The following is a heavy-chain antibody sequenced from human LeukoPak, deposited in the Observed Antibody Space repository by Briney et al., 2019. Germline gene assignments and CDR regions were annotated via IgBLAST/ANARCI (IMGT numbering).Heavy chain of an antibody. V-gene: IGHV3-21*01. CDR3: AREGTTVTTSYMDV. J-gene: IGHJ6*03. CDR1: GFTFSSYS. D-gene: IGHD4-17*01. Sequence: GGSLRLSCAASGFTFSSYSMNWVRQAPGKGLEWVSSISSSSSYIYYADSVKGRFTISRDNAKNSLYLQMNSLRAEDTAVYYCAREGTTVTTSYMDVWGKGTTVTVSS. CDR2: ISSSSSYI.